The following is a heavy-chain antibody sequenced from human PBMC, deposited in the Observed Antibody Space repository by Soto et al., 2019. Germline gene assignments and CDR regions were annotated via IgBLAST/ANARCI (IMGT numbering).Heavy chain of an antibody. V-gene: IGHV4-39*01. CDR2: IYYSGST. Sequence: SETLSLTCTVSGCSISSSSYYWGWIRQPPGKGLEWIGSIYYSGSTYYNPSLKSRVTISVDTSKNQFSLKLSSVTAADTAVYYCARPHGGSSGWDNWFDPWGQGTLVTVSS. CDR1: GCSISSSSYY. CDR3: ARPHGGSSGWDNWFDP. J-gene: IGHJ5*02. D-gene: IGHD6-25*01.